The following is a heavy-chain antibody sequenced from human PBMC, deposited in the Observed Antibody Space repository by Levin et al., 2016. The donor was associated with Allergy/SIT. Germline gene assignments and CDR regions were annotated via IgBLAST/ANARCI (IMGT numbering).Heavy chain of an antibody. J-gene: IGHJ6*02. D-gene: IGHD5-18*01. CDR3: ARDLGDSYGKYYYYYYGMDV. V-gene: IGHV1-2*02. Sequence: WVRQAPGQGLEWMGWINPNSGGTNYAQKFQGRVTMTRDTSISTAYMELSRLRSDDTAVYYCARDLGDSYGKYYYYYYGMDVWGQGTTVTVSS. CDR2: INPNSGGT.